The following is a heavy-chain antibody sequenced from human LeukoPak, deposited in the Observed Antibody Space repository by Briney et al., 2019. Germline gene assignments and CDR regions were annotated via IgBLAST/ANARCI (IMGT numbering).Heavy chain of an antibody. J-gene: IGHJ4*02. CDR1: GGSISSGGYS. Sequence: SETLSLTCAVSGGSISSGGYSWSWIRQLPGKGLEWIGYIYHSGSTYYNPSLKSRVTISVDTSKNQFSLKLSSVTAADTAVYYCAREGYYYDSSGYYLFDYWGQGTLVTVSS. CDR2: IYHSGST. D-gene: IGHD3-22*01. CDR3: AREGYYYDSSGYYLFDY. V-gene: IGHV4-30-2*05.